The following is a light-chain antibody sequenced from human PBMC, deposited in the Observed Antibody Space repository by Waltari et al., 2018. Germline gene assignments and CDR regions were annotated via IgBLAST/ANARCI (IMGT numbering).Light chain of an antibody. J-gene: IGLJ1*01. CDR3: SSYTSSSTPV. CDR1: SSDVGGYNY. Sequence: QSALTQPASVSGSPGQSITISCTGTSSDVGGYNYVSWYQQHPGKAPKRMIYDVSNRPAGVANRFAGSKSGNTASLTLSGLQAEDEADYYCSSYTSSSTPVFGTGTKVTVL. V-gene: IGLV2-14*03. CDR2: DVS.